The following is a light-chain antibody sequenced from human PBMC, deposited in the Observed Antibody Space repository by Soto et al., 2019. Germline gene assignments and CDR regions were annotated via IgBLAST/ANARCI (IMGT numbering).Light chain of an antibody. V-gene: IGKV3-20*01. CDR2: CAS. Sequence: EMVLTQSPGTLSLSPGERATLSCRASQSVSSSYLAWYQQKPGQAPRLLIYCASSRATGIPDTFSGSGSATDFTLTISRLEPDDFAVYYCQQYGSSPLYTFGQGTKLEIK. CDR3: QQYGSSPLYT. J-gene: IGKJ2*01. CDR1: QSVSSSY.